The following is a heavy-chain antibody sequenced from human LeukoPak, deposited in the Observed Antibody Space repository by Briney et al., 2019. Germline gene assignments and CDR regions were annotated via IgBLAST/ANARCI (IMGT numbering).Heavy chain of an antibody. J-gene: IGHJ6*03. D-gene: IGHD5-12*01. V-gene: IGHV1-2*02. Sequence: GASVEVSCKASGYTFTSYGISWVRQAPGQGLEWMGWINPNSGVTNYAQKLQGRVTITRDTSIDIAYMQLSRLRSDDTAVYYCAKDRYGDYEAPFHYYMDAWGRGTTVTVSS. CDR3: AKDRYGDYEAPFHYYMDA. CDR2: INPNSGVT. CDR1: GYTFTSYG.